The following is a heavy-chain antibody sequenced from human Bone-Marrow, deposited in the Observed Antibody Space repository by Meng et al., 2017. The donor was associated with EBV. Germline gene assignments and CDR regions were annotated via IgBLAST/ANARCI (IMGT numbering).Heavy chain of an antibody. D-gene: IGHD3-10*01. CDR2: IHGYSANT. CDR3: VRFSNYVLDH. Sequence: LVQVGGEVQKPGASGRVSCKTSGYTFSSFTLNWVRQVPGQGFEWVGWIHGYSANTHYAQKFHGRVNMSTDTSTDTSYMELKNLRPDDTAIYYCVRFSNYVLDHWGQGTLVTVAS. V-gene: IGHV1-18*01. CDR1: GYTFSSFT. J-gene: IGHJ4*02.